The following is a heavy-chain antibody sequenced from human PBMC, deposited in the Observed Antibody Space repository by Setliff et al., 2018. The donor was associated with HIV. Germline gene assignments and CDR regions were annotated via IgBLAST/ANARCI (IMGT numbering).Heavy chain of an antibody. CDR3: ARGARLLAGYSDRWDYYYMGV. CDR2: IYIYNSGST. D-gene: IGHD6-13*01. V-gene: IGHV4-59*08. CDR1: GGSFSGYY. Sequence: SETLSLTCSVSGGSFSGYYWSWIRQPPGKGLEWIGYIYIYNSGSTNYNPSLTGRVTISVDTSRNQFSLKLSSVTAADTAVYYCARGARLLAGYSDRWDYYYMGVWGKGTTVTVSS. J-gene: IGHJ6*03.